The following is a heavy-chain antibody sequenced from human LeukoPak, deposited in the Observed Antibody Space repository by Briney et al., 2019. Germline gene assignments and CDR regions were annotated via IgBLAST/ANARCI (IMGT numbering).Heavy chain of an antibody. CDR2: FDPEEVET. Sequence: ASVKVSCKVSGYPLTELSMHWVRQAPGEGLEWVGGFDPEEVETVYAQKFQGRVTVSEDTSTDTAYMELSGLTSDDTAVYYCASEVPDGPRKLHHDAFDIWGQGTMVTVSS. D-gene: IGHD5-24*01. CDR1: GYPLTELS. CDR3: ASEVPDGPRKLHHDAFDI. J-gene: IGHJ3*02. V-gene: IGHV1-24*01.